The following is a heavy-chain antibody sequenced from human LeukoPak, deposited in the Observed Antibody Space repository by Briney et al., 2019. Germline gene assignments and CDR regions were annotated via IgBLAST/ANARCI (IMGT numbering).Heavy chain of an antibody. D-gene: IGHD4-17*01. Sequence: GGSLRPSCVASGFTFSSYWMSWVRQAPGRGLEWVADIKQDGSEKYYVDSVKGRFTTSRDNAKNSVYLQMTSLRAEDTGVYYCARDLGGDYVVYWGQGTLVTVSS. V-gene: IGHV3-7*01. CDR2: IKQDGSEK. CDR1: GFTFSSYW. CDR3: ARDLGGDYVVY. J-gene: IGHJ4*02.